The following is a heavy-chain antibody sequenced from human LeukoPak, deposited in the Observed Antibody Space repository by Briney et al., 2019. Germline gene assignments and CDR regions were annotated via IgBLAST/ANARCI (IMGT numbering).Heavy chain of an antibody. CDR2: IPSSGTYI. Sequence: GGSLRLSCAASGFTFSSYAMSWVRQAPGRGLEWVSSIPSSGTYIYYADSVKGRFTISRDNAKNSLYLQMNSLRAEDTAVYYCARGQANCGGDCYSVYWGQGSLVTVSS. D-gene: IGHD2-21*02. CDR3: ARGQANCGGDCYSVY. J-gene: IGHJ4*02. V-gene: IGHV3-21*06. CDR1: GFTFSSYA.